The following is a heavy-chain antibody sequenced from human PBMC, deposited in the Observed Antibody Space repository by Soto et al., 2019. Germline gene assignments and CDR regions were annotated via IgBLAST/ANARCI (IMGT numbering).Heavy chain of an antibody. V-gene: IGHV3-21*01. D-gene: IGHD3-3*01. CDR1: GFTFSSYS. CDR2: ISSSSSYI. Sequence: KPGGSLRLSCAASGFTFSSYSMNWVRQAPGKGLEWVSSISSSSSYIYYADSVKGRFTISRDNAKNSLYLQMNSLRAEDTAVYYCARALVSLWSGCIYYYYGMDVWGQGTTVTVSS. CDR3: ARALVSLWSGCIYYYYGMDV. J-gene: IGHJ6*02.